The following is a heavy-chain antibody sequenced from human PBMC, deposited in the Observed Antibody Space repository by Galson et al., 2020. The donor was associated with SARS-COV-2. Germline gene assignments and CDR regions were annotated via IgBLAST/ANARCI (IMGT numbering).Heavy chain of an antibody. Sequence: GESLKISCAAPGFIFSSYSIHWVRQAPGKGLEWGAVIPYDGRNKYYAVSVKVRFTISRDNSKNTVYLQMNSLRADDTAVYYCVRPLSGSYWAAFDYWGQGTLVTVSS. D-gene: IGHD1-26*01. V-gene: IGHV3-30*04. CDR1: GFIFSSYS. J-gene: IGHJ4*02. CDR2: IPYDGRNK. CDR3: VRPLSGSYWAAFDY.